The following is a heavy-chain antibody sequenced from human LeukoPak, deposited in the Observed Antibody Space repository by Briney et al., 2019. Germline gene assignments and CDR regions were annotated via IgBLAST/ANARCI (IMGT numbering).Heavy chain of an antibody. J-gene: IGHJ4*02. CDR1: GYSISSGYY. D-gene: IGHD6-13*01. V-gene: IGHV4-38-2*01. CDR2: IYHSGST. Sequence: PSETLSLTCAVSGYSISSGYYWGWIRQPPGKGLEWIGSIYHSGSTYYNPSLKSRVTISVDTSKNQFSLKLSSVTAADTAVYYCASALIAAAGIGGGYWGQGTLVTVSS. CDR3: ASALIAAAGIGGGY.